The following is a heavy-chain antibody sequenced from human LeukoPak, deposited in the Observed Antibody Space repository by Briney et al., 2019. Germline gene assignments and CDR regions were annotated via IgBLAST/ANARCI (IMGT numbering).Heavy chain of an antibody. Sequence: GGSLRLSCAASGFTFSSYTMSWVRQAPGKGLEWVSAISGSGGSTYNADSVKGRFTISRDDSLNTLYLQMNSLRAEDTAVYYCATRLQHHFDYWGQRTQVTVSS. CDR2: ISGSGGST. CDR3: ATRLQHHFDY. D-gene: IGHD4-11*01. J-gene: IGHJ4*02. V-gene: IGHV3-23*01. CDR1: GFTFSSYT.